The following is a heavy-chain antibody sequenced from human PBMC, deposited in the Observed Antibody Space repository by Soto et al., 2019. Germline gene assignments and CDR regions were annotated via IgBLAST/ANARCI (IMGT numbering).Heavy chain of an antibody. D-gene: IGHD4-17*01. CDR2: IYYSGST. CDR3: ARGTVTQNRGHNWFDP. V-gene: IGHV4-61*01. CDR1: GGSVSSGSYY. J-gene: IGHJ5*02. Sequence: SETLSLTCTVSGGSVSSGSYYWSWIRQPPGKGLEWIGYIYYSGSTNYNPSLKSRVTISVDTSKNQFPLKLSSVTAADTAVYYCARGTVTQNRGHNWFDPWGQGTLVTVSS.